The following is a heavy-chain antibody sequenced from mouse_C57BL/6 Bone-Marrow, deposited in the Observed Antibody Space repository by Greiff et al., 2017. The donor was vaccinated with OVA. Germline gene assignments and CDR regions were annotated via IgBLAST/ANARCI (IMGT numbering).Heavy chain of an antibody. CDR2: IDPENGDT. Sequence: EVQLQQSGAELVRPGASVKLSCTASGFNIKDDYMHWVKQRPEQGLEWIGWIDPENGDTEYASKFQGKATITADTSSNTAYLQLSSLTSEDTAVYYCTTNSNYGGYFDVWGTGTTVTVSS. V-gene: IGHV14-4*01. J-gene: IGHJ1*03. D-gene: IGHD2-5*01. CDR3: TTNSNYGGYFDV. CDR1: GFNIKDDY.